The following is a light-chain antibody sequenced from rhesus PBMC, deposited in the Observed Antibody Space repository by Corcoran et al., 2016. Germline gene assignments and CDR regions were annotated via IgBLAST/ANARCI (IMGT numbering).Light chain of an antibody. J-gene: IGKJ2*01. Sequence: EIVMTQSPATLSLSPGERATLSCRASQSVSSSLAWYQQTPGHAPRLLIYGASSRANGIHDRFSGRGSGTEFTLTSSSLEPEDCAVYYCQQYSNWPHSFGQGTKVEIK. CDR2: GAS. CDR3: QQYSNWPHS. V-gene: IGKV3-42*03. CDR1: QSVSSS.